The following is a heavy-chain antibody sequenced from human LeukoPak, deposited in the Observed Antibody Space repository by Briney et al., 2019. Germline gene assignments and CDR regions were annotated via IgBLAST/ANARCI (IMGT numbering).Heavy chain of an antibody. CDR1: GYTLTSYY. V-gene: IGHV1-46*01. Sequence: ASVKVSCKASGYTLTSYYMHWVRQAPGQGLEWMGIINTSGGSITYAQKFQGRVTMTRDTSTSTVYMELSSLRSEDTAVYYCARDVSVATYYFDYWGQGTLVTVSS. CDR2: INTSGGSI. J-gene: IGHJ4*02. D-gene: IGHD5-12*01. CDR3: ARDVSVATYYFDY.